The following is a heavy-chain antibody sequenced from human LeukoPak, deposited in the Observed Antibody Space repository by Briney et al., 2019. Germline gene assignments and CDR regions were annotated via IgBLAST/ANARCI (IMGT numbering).Heavy chain of an antibody. CDR3: ARGRDSSSWFSFFARGVGYYYYYMDV. V-gene: IGHV4-4*07. D-gene: IGHD6-13*01. Sequence: SETLSLTCTVSGGSISSYYWSWIRQPAGKGLEWIGRIYTSGSTNYNPSLKSRVTMSVDTSKNQFSLKLSSVTAADTAVYYCARGRDSSSWFSFFARGVGYYYYYMDVWGKGTTVTVSS. J-gene: IGHJ6*03. CDR2: IYTSGST. CDR1: GGSISSYY.